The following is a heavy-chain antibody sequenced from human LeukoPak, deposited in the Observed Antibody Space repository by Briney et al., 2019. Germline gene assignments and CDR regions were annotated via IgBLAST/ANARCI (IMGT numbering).Heavy chain of an antibody. J-gene: IGHJ5*02. Sequence: GGCLRLSCAASGFTFSTYAMHWVRQAPGKGLEWMAFISYDGTNKYYADSVKGRFTISRDTSKNTLYLQMNSLRAEDTAVYYCVRDRMGFDPWGQGTLVIVSS. D-gene: IGHD2-8*01. CDR3: VRDRMGFDP. CDR1: GFTFSTYA. V-gene: IGHV3-30-3*01. CDR2: ISYDGTNK.